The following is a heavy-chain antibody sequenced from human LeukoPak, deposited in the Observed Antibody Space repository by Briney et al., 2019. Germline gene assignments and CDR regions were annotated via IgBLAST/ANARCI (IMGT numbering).Heavy chain of an antibody. CDR2: IYYSGST. CDR3: ARWFRGYKDAFDM. Sequence: SETLSLTCAVYGGSFSGYYWGWIRQPPGKGLEWIGSIYYSGSTYYKPSLKSRVTISVDTSKNQFSLKLSSVTAAETAVYYCARWFRGYKDAFDMWGQGTMVTVSS. CDR1: GGSFSGYY. V-gene: IGHV4-39*01. D-gene: IGHD5-18*01. J-gene: IGHJ3*02.